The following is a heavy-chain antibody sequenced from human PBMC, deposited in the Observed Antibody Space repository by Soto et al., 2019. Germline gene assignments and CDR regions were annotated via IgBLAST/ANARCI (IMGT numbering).Heavy chain of an antibody. CDR3: ARTLPPYSSTWYFDY. CDR2: IYYSGST. Sequence: SETLSLTCTVSGGSISSYYWSWIRQPPGKGLEWIGHIYYSGSTNYNPSLRSRVTISVDTSKNQFSLKLSSVTAADTAVYYCARTLPPYSSTWYFDYWGQGTLVTVSS. V-gene: IGHV4-59*01. D-gene: IGHD6-13*01. J-gene: IGHJ4*02. CDR1: GGSISSYY.